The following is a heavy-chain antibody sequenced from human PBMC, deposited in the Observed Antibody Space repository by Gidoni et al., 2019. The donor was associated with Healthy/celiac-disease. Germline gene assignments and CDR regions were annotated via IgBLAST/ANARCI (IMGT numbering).Heavy chain of an antibody. V-gene: IGHV3-48*03. J-gene: IGHJ5*02. D-gene: IGHD2-15*01. Sequence: EVQLVESGGGLVQPGGSLRLSCAPSGSPFSSYEMNWVRQAPGKGLEWVSYISSSGSTIYYADSVKGRFTISRDNAKNSLYLQMNSLRAEDTAVYYCARGGYGGRDWFDPWGQGTLVTVSS. CDR3: ARGGYGGRDWFDP. CDR1: GSPFSSYE. CDR2: ISSSGSTI.